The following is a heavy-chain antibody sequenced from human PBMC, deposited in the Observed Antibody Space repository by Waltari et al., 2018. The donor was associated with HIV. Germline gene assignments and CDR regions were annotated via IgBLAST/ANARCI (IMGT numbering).Heavy chain of an antibody. Sequence: EVQLVESGGGLVQPGGSLRLSCAASGFTFNKYWMTWVRQAPGKWLEGVANIKQDESEKYYVDSLKGRFTISRDNAKNSLFLQMNSLRVEDTAVYYCAREALYDSSGYYFDYWGQGTLVTVSS. CDR2: IKQDESEK. CDR3: AREALYDSSGYYFDY. V-gene: IGHV3-7*01. D-gene: IGHD3-22*01. J-gene: IGHJ4*02. CDR1: GFTFNKYW.